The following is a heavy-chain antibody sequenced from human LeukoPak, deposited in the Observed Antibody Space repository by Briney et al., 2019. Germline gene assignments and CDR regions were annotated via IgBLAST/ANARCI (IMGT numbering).Heavy chain of an antibody. CDR2: IYYSGST. Sequence: SETLSLTCTVSGGSISSSSYYWGWISQPPGKGLEWIGSIYYSGSTYYNPSLKSRVTISVDTSKNQFSLKLSSVTAADTAVYYCARLDGGYFDYWGQGTLVTVSS. CDR1: GGSISSSSYY. J-gene: IGHJ4*02. D-gene: IGHD3-16*01. CDR3: ARLDGGYFDY. V-gene: IGHV4-39*01.